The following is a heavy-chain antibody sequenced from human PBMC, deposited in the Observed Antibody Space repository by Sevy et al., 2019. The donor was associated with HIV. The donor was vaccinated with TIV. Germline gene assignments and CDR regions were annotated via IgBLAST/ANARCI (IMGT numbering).Heavy chain of an antibody. CDR1: GFTFSSYC. V-gene: IGHV3-33*01. J-gene: IGHJ4*02. D-gene: IGHD2-15*01. CDR2: IWYDGSNK. CDR3: ASSKDRGVAATPIDY. Sequence: GGSLRLSCAASGFTFSSYCMHWVRQAPGKGLEWVAVIWYDGSNKYYADSVKGRFTISRDNSKNTLYLQMNSLRAEDTAVYYCASSKDRGVAATPIDYWGQGTLVTVSS.